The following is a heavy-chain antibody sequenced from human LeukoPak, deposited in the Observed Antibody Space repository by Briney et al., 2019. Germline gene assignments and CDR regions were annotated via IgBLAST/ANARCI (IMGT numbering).Heavy chain of an antibody. CDR2: IYPGDSDT. J-gene: IGHJ3*02. CDR1: GYLFASFW. Sequence: GESLNISCQGSGYLFASFWLGWVRQMAGKGLEWMGIIYPGDSDTSYSPSFQGQVTISADKSTRTAYLQWSSLKASDTAIYYCARRRSGDTNDYHVFDIWGQGTMVTVSS. D-gene: IGHD2-8*01. CDR3: ARRRSGDTNDYHVFDI. V-gene: IGHV5-51*01.